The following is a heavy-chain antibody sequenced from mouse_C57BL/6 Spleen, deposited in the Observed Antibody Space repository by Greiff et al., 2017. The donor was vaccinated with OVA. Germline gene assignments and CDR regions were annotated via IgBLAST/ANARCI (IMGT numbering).Heavy chain of an antibody. D-gene: IGHD2-4*01. CDR2: IYPRSGNT. Sequence: QVQLQQSGAELARPGASVKLSCKASGYTFTSYGISWVKQSTGQGLEWIGEIYPRSGNTYYNEKFKGKATLTADKSSSTAYMELRSLTSEDSAVYFCATPLYDYDGAWFAYWGQGTLVTVSA. CDR1: GYTFTSYG. J-gene: IGHJ3*01. CDR3: ATPLYDYDGAWFAY. V-gene: IGHV1-81*01.